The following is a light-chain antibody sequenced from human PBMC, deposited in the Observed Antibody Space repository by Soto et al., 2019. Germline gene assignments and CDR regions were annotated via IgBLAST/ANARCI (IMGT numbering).Light chain of an antibody. CDR2: EVS. J-gene: IGLJ1*01. CDR1: SSDVGGYNY. CDR3: SSYSGTNYHYV. V-gene: IGLV2-8*01. Sequence: QSVLTQSPSASGSFGQSVTISCTGTSSDVGGYNYVSWYQQHPGKAPKLMIYEVSERPSGVPDRFSGSKSGNTASLTVSGLQADDEADYSSSSYSGTNYHYVFGTGTKVTVL.